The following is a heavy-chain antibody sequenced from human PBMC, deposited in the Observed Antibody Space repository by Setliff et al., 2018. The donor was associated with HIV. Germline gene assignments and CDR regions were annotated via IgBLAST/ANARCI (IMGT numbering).Heavy chain of an antibody. J-gene: IGHJ5*02. CDR1: GASLSGDDFF. CDR2: ISYRGTT. CDR3: ARALYFYDSRGFRSLGFDP. V-gene: IGHV4-31*03. D-gene: IGHD3-22*01. Sequence: SETLSLTCTVSGASLSGDDFFWNWIRQHPTGALEWIGYISYRGTTFYNPSLKSRLAIPVDTSKSHFSLQLTSMTAADTAVYFCARALYFYDSRGFRSLGFDPWGQGTLVTVSS.